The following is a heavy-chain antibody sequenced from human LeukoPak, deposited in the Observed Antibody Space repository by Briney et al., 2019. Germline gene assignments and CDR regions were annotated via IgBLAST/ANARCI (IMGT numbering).Heavy chain of an antibody. CDR2: IRYDGSNK. V-gene: IGHV3-30*02. CDR3: AKEGLVPDNFDY. D-gene: IGHD6-19*01. J-gene: IGHJ4*02. CDR1: GFTFSSYG. Sequence: GGSLRLSCAASGFTFSSYGMHWVRPAPGKGLEWVAFIRYDGSNKYYADSVKGRFTISRDNSKNTLYLQMNSLRAEDTAVYYCAKEGLVPDNFDYXXXGXLXTVSS.